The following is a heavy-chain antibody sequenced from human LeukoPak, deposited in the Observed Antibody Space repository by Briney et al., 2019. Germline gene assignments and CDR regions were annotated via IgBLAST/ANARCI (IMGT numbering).Heavy chain of an antibody. CDR2: INHSGST. V-gene: IGHV4-34*01. CDR3: ATLGGYSYGSSGMDV. D-gene: IGHD5-18*01. Sequence: SETLSLTCAVYGGSFSGYYWSWIRQPPGKGLEWIGEINHSGSTNYNPSLKSRVTISVDTSKNQFSLKLSSVTAADTAGYYCATLGGYSYGSSGMDVWGQGTTVTVSS. J-gene: IGHJ6*02. CDR1: GGSFSGYY.